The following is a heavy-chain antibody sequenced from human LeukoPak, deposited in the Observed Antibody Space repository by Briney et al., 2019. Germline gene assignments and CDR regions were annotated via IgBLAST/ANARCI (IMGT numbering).Heavy chain of an antibody. D-gene: IGHD1-26*01. Sequence: GGSLRLSCAASGFTLSSYSMTWVRQAPGKGLEWVSSITSSSSYIYYADSVKGRFTISRDNARNSLYLQMNSLRAEDTAVYYCARDPYSGGYGNYYYYYMDVWGKGTTVTISS. CDR3: ARDPYSGGYGNYYYYYMDV. CDR1: GFTLSSYS. V-gene: IGHV3-21*01. CDR2: ITSSSSYI. J-gene: IGHJ6*03.